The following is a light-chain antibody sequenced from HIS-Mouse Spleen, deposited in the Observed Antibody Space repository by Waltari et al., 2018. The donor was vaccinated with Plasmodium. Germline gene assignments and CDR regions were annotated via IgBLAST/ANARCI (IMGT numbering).Light chain of an antibody. J-gene: IGLJ2*01. Sequence: SYVLTQPPSVSVAPGKTARITWGGNKIGSKSVHWYQQKPGQAPVLVVYDDSDRPSGIPERFSGSNYGNTATLTISSVQAEDEADYYCQVWDSSSDHVVFGGGTKLTVL. CDR1: KIGSKS. CDR2: DDS. V-gene: IGLV3-21*03. CDR3: QVWDSSSDHVV.